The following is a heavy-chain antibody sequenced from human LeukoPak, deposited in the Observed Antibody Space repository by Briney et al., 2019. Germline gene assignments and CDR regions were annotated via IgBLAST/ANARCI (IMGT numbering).Heavy chain of an antibody. CDR1: GFTFTNYW. D-gene: IGHD2-2*01. V-gene: IGHV3-7*01. CDR3: GRAGPVTKDHFMDV. J-gene: IGHJ6*03. CDR2: IYLDGSRA. Sequence: GGSLRLSCAVSGFTFTNYWMSGASQSPGKGLEWVANIYLDGSRAYYVDSVKGRFTISRDNAKNSLFLQMNSLSAEDTAVYYCGRAGPVTKDHFMDVWGKGTTVTVSS.